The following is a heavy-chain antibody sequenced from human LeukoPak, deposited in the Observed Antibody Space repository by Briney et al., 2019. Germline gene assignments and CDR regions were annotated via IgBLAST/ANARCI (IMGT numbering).Heavy chain of an antibody. J-gene: IGHJ4*02. V-gene: IGHV3-30-3*01. D-gene: IGHD6-13*01. CDR1: GFTFSSYA. Sequence: PGRSLRLSCAASGFTFSSYAMHWVRQAPGKGLEWVAVISYDGSNKYYADSVKGRFTISRDNSKNTLYLQMNSLRAEDTAVYYCARDWYSGSWPPDYWGQGTLVTVSS. CDR3: ARDWYSGSWPPDY. CDR2: ISYDGSNK.